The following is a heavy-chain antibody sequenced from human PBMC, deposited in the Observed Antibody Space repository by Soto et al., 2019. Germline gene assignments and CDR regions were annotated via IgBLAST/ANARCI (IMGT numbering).Heavy chain of an antibody. V-gene: IGHV4-59*01. Sequence: SETLSLTCTVSGGSISSYYWSWIRQPPGKGLEWIGYIYNTGSTIYNPSLKSRVTISVDTSKNQFSLKLNSVTAADTAVYYCARDLWGYSGVDCYPLDAWGQCTTVT. CDR3: ARDLWGYSGVDCYPLDA. CDR1: GGSISSYY. D-gene: IGHD2-21*02. J-gene: IGHJ6*02. CDR2: IYNTGST.